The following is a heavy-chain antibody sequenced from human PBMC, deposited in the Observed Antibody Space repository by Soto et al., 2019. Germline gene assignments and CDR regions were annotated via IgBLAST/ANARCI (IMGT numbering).Heavy chain of an antibody. D-gene: IGHD3-3*01. CDR2: IKNKTDGGIT. CDR3: ITDPHSDFWSGYHFDY. Sequence: PGGSLRLSCTASGFSFSKAWMSWVRLTPGKGLEWVGRIKNKTDGGITDYPAPVRDRFTVSRDDSRSTLYLQMNSLKTEDTAVYFCITDPHSDFWSGYHFDYWGQGTLVTVSS. J-gene: IGHJ4*02. CDR1: GFSFSKAW. V-gene: IGHV3-15*01.